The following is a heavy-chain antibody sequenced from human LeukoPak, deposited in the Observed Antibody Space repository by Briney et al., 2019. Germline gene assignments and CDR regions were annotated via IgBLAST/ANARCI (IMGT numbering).Heavy chain of an antibody. J-gene: IGHJ4*02. D-gene: IGHD5-12*01. CDR2: IYYSGST. CDR3: ATLGGYGDYDHDY. V-gene: IGHV4-31*03. CDR1: GVSISSGNYY. Sequence: SETLSLTCTVSGVSISSGNYYWSWIRQHPGKGLEWIGYIYYSGSTYYNPSLKSRVAISVDTSKNQFSLKLSSVTAADTAVYYCATLGGYGDYDHDYWGQGTLVTVSS.